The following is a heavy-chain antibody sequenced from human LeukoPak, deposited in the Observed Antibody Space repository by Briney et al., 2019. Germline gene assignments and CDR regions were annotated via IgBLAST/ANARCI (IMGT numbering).Heavy chain of an antibody. CDR2: IYYTGST. D-gene: IGHD6-6*01. J-gene: IGHJ4*02. V-gene: IGHV4-59*08. CDR1: GTSISSLD. Sequence: SETLSLTCSVSGTSISSLDWSWIRQPPGKGLEWIGYIYYTGSTNYNPSLKSPVTIFVDTSKNQFSLRLSSVTAADTAVYYCARHRAYSSSSPFDYWGQGTLVTVSS. CDR3: ARHRAYSSSSPFDY.